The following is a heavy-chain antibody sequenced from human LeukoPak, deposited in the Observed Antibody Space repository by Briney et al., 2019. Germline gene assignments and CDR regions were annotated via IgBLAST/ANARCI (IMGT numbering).Heavy chain of an antibody. J-gene: IGHJ3*02. CDR1: GFTFSSYA. CDR3: AKNRSYGSGSYWFWSDAFDI. Sequence: GGSLRLSCAASGFTFSSYAMSWVRQAPGKGLEWVSAISGSGGSTYYADSVKGRFTISRDNSKNTLYLQMNSLRAEDTAVYYCAKNRSYGSGSYWFWSDAFDIWGQGTMVAVSS. D-gene: IGHD3-10*01. CDR2: ISGSGGST. V-gene: IGHV3-23*01.